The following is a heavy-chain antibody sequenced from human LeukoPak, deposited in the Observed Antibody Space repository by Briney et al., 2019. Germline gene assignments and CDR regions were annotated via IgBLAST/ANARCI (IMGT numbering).Heavy chain of an antibody. CDR3: ARVMIYCSSTSCLPYGMDV. CDR1: GGSVSSGSYC. CDR2: IYYSGST. V-gene: IGHV4-61*01. D-gene: IGHD2-2*01. J-gene: IGHJ6*02. Sequence: KSSETLSLTCSVSGGSVSSGSYCWSWIRQPPGKGLEWIGYIYYSGSTNYNPSLTSRVTISVDTSKNQFSLRLSSVTAADTAVYYCARVMIYCSSTSCLPYGMDVWGQGTTVTVSS.